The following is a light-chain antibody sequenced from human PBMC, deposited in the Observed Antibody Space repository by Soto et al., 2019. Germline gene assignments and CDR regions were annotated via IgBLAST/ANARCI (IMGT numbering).Light chain of an antibody. V-gene: IGKV4-1*01. Sequence: DIVMTQSPDSLAVSLGERVTINCKSSQSVLYSSNNKNYLAWYQQKPGQPPKLLIYWASTRESGVPDRFSGSGSGTDFTLTISSLQAEDVAVYYCQLYYSTPYTFGQGTKLEIK. CDR3: QLYYSTPYT. CDR1: QSVLYSSNNKNY. CDR2: WAS. J-gene: IGKJ2*01.